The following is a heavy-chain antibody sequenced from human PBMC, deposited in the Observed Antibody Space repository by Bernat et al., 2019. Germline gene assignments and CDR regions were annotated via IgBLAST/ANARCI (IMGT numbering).Heavy chain of an antibody. CDR1: GFTFSSYS. J-gene: IGHJ6*02. V-gene: IGHV3-48*02. D-gene: IGHD6-13*01. Sequence: EVQLVESGGGLVQPGGSLRLSCAASGFTFSSYSMNWVRQAPGKGLEWVSYISSSSTIYYADSVKGRFTISRDNAKNSLYLQMNSLRDEDTAVYYCARDVGAAPDLKQNYYGMDVWGQGTTVTVSS. CDR2: ISSSSTI. CDR3: ARDVGAAPDLKQNYYGMDV.